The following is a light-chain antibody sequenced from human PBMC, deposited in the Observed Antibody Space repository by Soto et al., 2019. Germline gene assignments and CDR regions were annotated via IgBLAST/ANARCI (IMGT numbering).Light chain of an antibody. Sequence: EIVLTQSPGTLSLSPGESATLSCRASQSVTASNLAWYQQKPGQAPRLLIYRASNRATGIPDRFSGSGSGTEFTLTINRLAPGDFAVYYCHQYGSSGGHGFGQGTKVEIK. V-gene: IGKV3-20*01. CDR3: HQYGSSGGHG. CDR2: RAS. J-gene: IGKJ2*03. CDR1: QSVTASN.